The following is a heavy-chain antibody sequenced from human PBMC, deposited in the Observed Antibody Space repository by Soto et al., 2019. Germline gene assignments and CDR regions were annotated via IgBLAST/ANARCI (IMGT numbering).Heavy chain of an antibody. CDR3: AKEMGWFGELFHY. CDR1: GFTISGYG. Sequence: WRSLILSWTASGFTISGYGMSWVSQAPGKGLEWVSAISGSGGSTYYADSVKGRFTISRDNSKNTLYLQMNSLRAEDTAVYYCAKEMGWFGELFHYWGQGTLVTVSS. D-gene: IGHD3-10*01. V-gene: IGHV3-23*01. CDR2: ISGSGGST. J-gene: IGHJ4*02.